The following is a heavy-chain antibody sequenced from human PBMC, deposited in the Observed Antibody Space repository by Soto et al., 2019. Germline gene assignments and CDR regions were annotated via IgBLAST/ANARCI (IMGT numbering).Heavy chain of an antibody. D-gene: IGHD2-8*02. Sequence: PSETLSLTCAVYGGSFSGYYWTWIRQPPGTGLEWIGEINHSGSTNYNPSLKSRVTISVDTSKNQFSLKLTSVTAAVTAVYYCARDKITGLFDYWGQGTLVT. CDR1: GGSFSGYY. CDR2: INHSGST. CDR3: ARDKITGLFDY. V-gene: IGHV4-34*01. J-gene: IGHJ4*02.